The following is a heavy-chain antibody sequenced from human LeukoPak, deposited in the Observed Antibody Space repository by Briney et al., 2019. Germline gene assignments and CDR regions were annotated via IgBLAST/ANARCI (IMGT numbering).Heavy chain of an antibody. Sequence: SETLSLTCAVSGYSISSGYYWGWIRQPPGQGLEWIGSIYHSGSTYYNPSLKSRVTISVDTSKNLFSLQLSSVTSAYTAVYYCARQLSSSWYFGWFDPWGQGTLVTVSS. CDR2: IYHSGST. D-gene: IGHD6-13*01. V-gene: IGHV4-38-2*01. CDR1: GYSISSGYY. J-gene: IGHJ5*02. CDR3: ARQLSSSWYFGWFDP.